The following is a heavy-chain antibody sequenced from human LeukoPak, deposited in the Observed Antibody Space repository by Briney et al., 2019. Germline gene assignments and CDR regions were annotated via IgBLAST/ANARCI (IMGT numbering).Heavy chain of an antibody. CDR1: GFTFSCYA. V-gene: IGHV3-23*01. J-gene: IGHJ4*02. Sequence: GGSLRLSCAASGFTFSCYAMSWVRQAPGRGLEWVSAISGGGGAYYADSVKGRITISRDNSKNTLYLQMNSLRAEDTAIYYCAKSFAGAVAGSRGLDYWGQGTLVTVSS. CDR2: ISGGGGA. D-gene: IGHD6-19*01. CDR3: AKSFAGAVAGSRGLDY.